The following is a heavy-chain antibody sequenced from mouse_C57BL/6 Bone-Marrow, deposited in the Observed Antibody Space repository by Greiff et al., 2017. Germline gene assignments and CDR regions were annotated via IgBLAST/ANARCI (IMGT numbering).Heavy chain of an antibody. D-gene: IGHD1-1*01. CDR1: GYTFTSYW. V-gene: IGHV1-74*01. J-gene: IGHJ2*01. Sequence: QVQLKQSGAELVKPGASVKVSCKASGYTFTSYWMHWVKQRPGQGLEWIGRIHPSDSDTNYNQKFKGKATLTVDKSSSTAYMQLSSLTSEDSAVYYCAMGGRGYYGSSFDYWGQGTTLTVSS. CDR2: IHPSDSDT. CDR3: AMGGRGYYGSSFDY.